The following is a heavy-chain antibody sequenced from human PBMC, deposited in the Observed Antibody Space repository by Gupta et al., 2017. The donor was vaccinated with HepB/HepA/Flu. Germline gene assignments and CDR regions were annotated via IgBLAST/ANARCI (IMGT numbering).Heavy chain of an antibody. CDR2: IYSGGTT. CDR3: ATASGGWSAGLDY. Sequence: EVQLVESGGGLVQPGGSLRLSCAASGFTVSNNYMSWVRQAPGKGLKWVSLIYSGGTTYYADSVKDSFTISRDKSKNTLFLQMNSLRAGDTALYYCATASGGWSAGLDYWGQGTLVTVSS. D-gene: IGHD6-19*01. CDR1: GFTVSNNY. V-gene: IGHV3-66*01. J-gene: IGHJ4*02.